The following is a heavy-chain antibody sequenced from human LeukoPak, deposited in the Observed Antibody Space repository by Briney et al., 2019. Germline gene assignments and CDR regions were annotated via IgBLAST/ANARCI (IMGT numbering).Heavy chain of an antibody. J-gene: IGHJ4*02. V-gene: IGHV4-59*12. CDR1: GGSISSYY. CDR3: ARVGSSGQFDY. Sequence: SETLSLTCTVSGGSISSYYWSWIRQPPGKGLEWIGYIYYSGSTNYNPSLKSRVTMSVDTSRNQFSLKLSSVTAADTAVYSCARVGSSGQFDYWGQGTLVTVSS. D-gene: IGHD3-22*01. CDR2: IYYSGST.